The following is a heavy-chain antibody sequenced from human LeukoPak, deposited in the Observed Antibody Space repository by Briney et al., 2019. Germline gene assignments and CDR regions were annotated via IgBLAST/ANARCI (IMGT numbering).Heavy chain of an antibody. J-gene: IGHJ4*02. CDR3: ATGPPSQYCSSTSCYYNYFDY. CDR2: FDPEDGET. Sequence: ASVKVSCKVSGYTLTELSMHWVRQAPGKGLEWMGGFDPEDGETIYAQKFQGRVTMTEDTSTDTAYMELSSLRSEDTAVYYCATGPPSQYCSSTSCYYNYFDYWGQRTLVTVSS. CDR1: GYTLTELS. D-gene: IGHD2-2*01. V-gene: IGHV1-24*01.